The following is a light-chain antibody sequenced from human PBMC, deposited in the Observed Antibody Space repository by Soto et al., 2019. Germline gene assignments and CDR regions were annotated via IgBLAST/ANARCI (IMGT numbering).Light chain of an antibody. CDR2: AAS. CDR1: QSISSY. CDR3: QQSYSTPYT. J-gene: IGKJ2*01. V-gene: IGKV1-39*01. Sequence: DIQMTQSPSSLSASVGDRVTITCRASQSISSYLNWYQQKPGKAPKLLIYAASSLQRGVPSSFSGSGSGTDFTLTISSLQPADLATYYCQQSYSTPYTFGQANKLEI.